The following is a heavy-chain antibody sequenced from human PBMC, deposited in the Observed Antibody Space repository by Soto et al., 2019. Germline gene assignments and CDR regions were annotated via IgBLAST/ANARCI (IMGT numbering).Heavy chain of an antibody. CDR1: GLTFSSYA. J-gene: IGHJ6*03. V-gene: IGHV3-23*01. CDR2: ISGSGGST. Sequence: PGGSLRLSCAASGLTFSSYAMSWVRQAPGKGLEWVSAISGSGGSTYYADSVKGRFTISRDNSKNTLYLQMNSLRAEDTAVYYCSITRFFSFGSCYSNYYHMDVWGKGTTVTVSS. D-gene: IGHD2-15*01. CDR3: SITRFFSFGSCYSNYYHMDV.